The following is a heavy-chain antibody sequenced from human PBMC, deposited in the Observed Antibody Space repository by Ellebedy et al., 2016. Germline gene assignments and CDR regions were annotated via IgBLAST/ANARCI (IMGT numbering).Heavy chain of an antibody. D-gene: IGHD3-10*01. CDR1: GFIFSSYS. V-gene: IGHV3-21*04. J-gene: IGHJ4*02. CDR2: ISSSSSYI. Sequence: GESLNISXAASGFIFSSYSMNWVRQAPGKGLEWVSSISSSSSYIYYADSVKGRFTISRDNAKNSLYLQMNSLRAEDTAVYYCARASGGGFGELLYAYFDYWGQGTLVTVSS. CDR3: ARASGGGFGELLYAYFDY.